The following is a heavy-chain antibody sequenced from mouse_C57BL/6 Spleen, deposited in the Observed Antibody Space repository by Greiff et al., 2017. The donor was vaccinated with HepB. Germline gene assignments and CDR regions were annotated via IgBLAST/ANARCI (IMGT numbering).Heavy chain of an antibody. Sequence: VQLQQSGAELARPGASVKMSCKASGYTFTSYTMHWVKQRPGQGLEWIGYINPSSGYTKYNQKVKDKATLTADKSSSTAYMQLSSLTSEDSAVYYWARSITTVVGEYYFDYWGQGTTLTVSS. V-gene: IGHV1-4*01. CDR3: ARSITTVVGEYYFDY. CDR1: GYTFTSYT. J-gene: IGHJ2*01. CDR2: INPSSGYT. D-gene: IGHD1-1*01.